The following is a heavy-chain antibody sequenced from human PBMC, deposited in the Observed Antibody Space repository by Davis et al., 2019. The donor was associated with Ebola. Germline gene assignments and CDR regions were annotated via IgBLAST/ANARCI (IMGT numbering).Heavy chain of an antibody. V-gene: IGHV1-46*01. CDR2: INPSGGTT. CDR3: ARAQFPTTSDH. Sequence: ASVKVSCKASGYTFTSYYMHWVRQAPGQGLEWMGIINPSGGTTIYAQRFQGRVTMTTDTSTSTAYMEVGSLRSDDTAVYYCARAQFPTTSDHWGQGTLVTVSS. J-gene: IGHJ4*02. CDR1: GYTFTSYY. D-gene: IGHD1-1*01.